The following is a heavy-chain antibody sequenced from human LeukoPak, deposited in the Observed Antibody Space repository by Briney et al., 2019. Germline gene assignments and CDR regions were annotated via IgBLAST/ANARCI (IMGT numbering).Heavy chain of an antibody. V-gene: IGHV4-61*02. CDR1: GGFINSGDYF. J-gene: IGHJ4*02. CDR3: ARKRARNTLNY. Sequence: PSETLSLTCTVSGGFINSGDYFWNWIRQPAGKGLEWIGRISGRGTTDYNPSLKSRVSISMDTSKNELSLILTSVTAADAAVYYCARKRARNTLNYWGRGPLVTFST. CDR2: ISGRGTT. D-gene: IGHD1/OR15-1a*01.